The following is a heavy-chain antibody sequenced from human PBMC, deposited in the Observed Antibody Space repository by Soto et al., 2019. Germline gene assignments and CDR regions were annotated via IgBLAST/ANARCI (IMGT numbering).Heavy chain of an antibody. V-gene: IGHV1-18*04. Sequence: ASVKVSCKASGYTFTSYGISWVRQAPGQGLEWMGWISAYNGNTNYAQKLQGRVTMTTDTSTSTAYMELRSLRSDDTAVYYCARLQGRLYYDFWSGYFDAALQGYGMDVWGQGTTVTVSS. CDR1: GYTFTSYG. CDR2: ISAYNGNT. D-gene: IGHD3-3*01. J-gene: IGHJ6*02. CDR3: ARLQGRLYYDFWSGYFDAALQGYGMDV.